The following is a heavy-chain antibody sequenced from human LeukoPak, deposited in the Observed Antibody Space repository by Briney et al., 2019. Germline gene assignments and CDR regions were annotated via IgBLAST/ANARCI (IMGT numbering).Heavy chain of an antibody. J-gene: IGHJ4*02. CDR3: ARVVDNCSGGICYSALFDY. Sequence: SVNVSCKASGGTFSSYAISWVRQAPGQGLEWMGGIIPIFGTANYAQKFQGRVTITADESTSTAYMELSSLRSEDTAVYYCARVVDNCSGGICYSALFDYWGQGTLVTVSS. CDR2: IIPIFGTA. V-gene: IGHV1-69*13. D-gene: IGHD2-15*01. CDR1: GGTFSSYA.